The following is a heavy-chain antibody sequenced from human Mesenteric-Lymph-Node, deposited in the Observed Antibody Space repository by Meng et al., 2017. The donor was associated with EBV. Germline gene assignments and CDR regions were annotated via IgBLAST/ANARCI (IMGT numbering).Heavy chain of an antibody. Sequence: QGQLVQSGFELKKPGAAVKVSCKASGYTFTNYALTWVRQAPGQGLEWLGWINTNTGNPTYAPGFAGRYVFSLDTSVSTAYLQISSLKADDSAVYYCARDSEGNDLSFDYWGQGTLVTVSS. D-gene: IGHD2-21*02. CDR3: ARDSEGNDLSFDY. J-gene: IGHJ4*02. CDR2: INTNTGNP. CDR1: GYTFTNYA. V-gene: IGHV7-4-1*02.